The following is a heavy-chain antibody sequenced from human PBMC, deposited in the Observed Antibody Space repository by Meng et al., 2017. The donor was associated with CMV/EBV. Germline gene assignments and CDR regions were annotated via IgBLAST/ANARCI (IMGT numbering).Heavy chain of an antibody. CDR1: GGSISSGDYY. CDR3: ARGMDFWSGAYYFDY. D-gene: IGHD3-3*01. J-gene: IGHJ4*02. Sequence: SETLSLTCTVSGGSISSGDYYWSWIRQPPGKGLEWIGYIYYSGSTYYNPSLKSRVTIPVDTSKNQFSLKLSSVTAADTAVYYCARGMDFWSGAYYFDYWGQGTLVTVSS. CDR2: IYYSGST. V-gene: IGHV4-30-4*08.